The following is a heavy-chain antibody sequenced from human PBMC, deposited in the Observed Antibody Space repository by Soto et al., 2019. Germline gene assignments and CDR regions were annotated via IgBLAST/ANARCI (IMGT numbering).Heavy chain of an antibody. D-gene: IGHD6-6*01. V-gene: IGHV5-10-1*01. Sequence: GESLKISCKGSGYSFTSYWISGGRQMPGKGLEWMGRIDPSDSYTNYSPSFQGHVTISADKSISTAYLQWSSLKASDTAMYYCARVDSSSSPYFDYWGQGTLVTVSS. CDR1: GYSFTSYW. CDR2: IDPSDSYT. CDR3: ARVDSSSSPYFDY. J-gene: IGHJ4*02.